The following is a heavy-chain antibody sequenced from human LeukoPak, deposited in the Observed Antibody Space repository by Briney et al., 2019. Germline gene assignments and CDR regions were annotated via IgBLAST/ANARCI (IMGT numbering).Heavy chain of an antibody. V-gene: IGHV1-69*01. Sequence: ASVKVSCKASGGTFSSYAISWVRQAPGQGLEWMGGIIPIFGTASYAQKFQGRVTITADESTSTAYMELSSLRSEDTAVYYCARDLMITFGGVIVSRHYFDYWGQGTLVTVSS. D-gene: IGHD3-16*02. CDR2: IIPIFGTA. CDR1: GGTFSSYA. CDR3: ARDLMITFGGVIVSRHYFDY. J-gene: IGHJ4*02.